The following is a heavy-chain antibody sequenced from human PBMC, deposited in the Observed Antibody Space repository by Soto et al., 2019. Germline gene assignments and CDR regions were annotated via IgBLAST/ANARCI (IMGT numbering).Heavy chain of an antibody. J-gene: IGHJ5*02. D-gene: IGHD6-19*01. Sequence: PSETMSLTCAVSGYSISSSNWWGWIRQPPGKGLEWIGYIYYSGSTYYNPSLKSRVTMSVDTSKNQFSLKLSSVTAVDTAVYYCARKVAATGWFDPWGKGTLVTVSS. CDR1: GYSISSSNW. CDR2: IYYSGST. CDR3: ARKVAATGWFDP. V-gene: IGHV4-28*01.